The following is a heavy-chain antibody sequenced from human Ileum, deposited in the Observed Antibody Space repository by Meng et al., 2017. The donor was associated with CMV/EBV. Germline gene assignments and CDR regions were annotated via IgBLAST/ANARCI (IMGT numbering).Heavy chain of an antibody. D-gene: IGHD1-26*01. Sequence: VQLQQWGAGLLKSSETLSLTCGVYGGSFSGYHWSWIRQPPGKGLEWIGEINHSGGSNYNPSLKSRVTISLDTSKTQFSLKLNSVTAADTAVYYCATGTSQAWELLHSWGQGILVTVSS. CDR3: ATGTSQAWELLHS. CDR2: INHSGGS. CDR1: GGSFSGYH. J-gene: IGHJ4*02. V-gene: IGHV4-34*02.